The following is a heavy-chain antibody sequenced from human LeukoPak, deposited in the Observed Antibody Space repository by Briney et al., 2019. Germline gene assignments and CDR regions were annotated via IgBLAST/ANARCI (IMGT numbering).Heavy chain of an antibody. Sequence: GGSLRLSCAASGFTFSSYSMNWVRRAPGKGLEWVSYISSSSSTIYYADSVKGRFTISRDNAKNSLYLQMNSLRAEDTAVYYRARDRWDIVVVPASRGKEIDYWGQGTLVTVSS. CDR2: ISSSSSTI. V-gene: IGHV3-48*01. CDR1: GFTFSSYS. CDR3: ARDRWDIVVVPASRGKEIDY. J-gene: IGHJ4*02. D-gene: IGHD2-2*01.